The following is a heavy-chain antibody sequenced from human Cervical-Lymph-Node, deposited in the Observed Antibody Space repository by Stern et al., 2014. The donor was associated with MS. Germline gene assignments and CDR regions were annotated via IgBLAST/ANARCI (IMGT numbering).Heavy chain of an antibody. CDR1: GFSLSTSGMC. Sequence: ESGPALVKPTQTLTLTCTFSGFSLSTSGMCVSWIRQPPGKALEWLALTDWDDDKYYSTSLKTRLTISKDTSKNQVVLTVTNMAPVDTATYYCARMRGQPRGYYGMDVWGQGTTVAVSS. J-gene: IGHJ6*02. CDR2: TDWDDDK. D-gene: IGHD1-1*01. CDR3: ARMRGQPRGYYGMDV. V-gene: IGHV2-70*01.